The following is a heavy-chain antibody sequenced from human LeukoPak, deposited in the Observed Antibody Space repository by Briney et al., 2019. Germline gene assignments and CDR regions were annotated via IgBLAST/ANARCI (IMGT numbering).Heavy chain of an antibody. CDR1: GFTFDDYA. J-gene: IGHJ4*02. CDR2: ISGSGGST. V-gene: IGHV3-23*01. Sequence: GGSLRLSCAASGFTFDDYAMHWVRQAPGKGLEWVSAISGSGGSTYYADSVKGGFTISRDNSKNTLYLQMNSLRAEDTAVYYCAKVSSGLIQGCPLGYWGQATLVTVSS. CDR3: AKVSSGLIQGCPLGY. D-gene: IGHD3-22*01.